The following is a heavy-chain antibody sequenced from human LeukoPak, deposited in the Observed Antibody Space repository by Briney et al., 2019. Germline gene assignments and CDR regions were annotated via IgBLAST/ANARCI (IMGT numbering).Heavy chain of an antibody. CDR2: IYSSGSL. Sequence: SETLSLTCEVSGGSIDNYYWTWIRQPAGKGLEWVGRIYSSGSLDYNPSLKSRLTVSIDTSKNQFSLKLTSVTAADTAVYYCARGSAHSDTYPLDYWGQGTRVTVSS. D-gene: IGHD2/OR15-2a*01. J-gene: IGHJ4*02. CDR3: ARGSAHSDTYPLDY. V-gene: IGHV4-4*07. CDR1: GGSIDNYY.